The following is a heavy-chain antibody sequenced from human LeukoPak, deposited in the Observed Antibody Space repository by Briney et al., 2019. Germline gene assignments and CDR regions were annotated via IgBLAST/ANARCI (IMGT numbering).Heavy chain of an antibody. CDR1: GGSISSSSYY. J-gene: IGHJ4*02. CDR2: IYYSGST. Sequence: SETLSLTCTVSGGSISSSSYYWGWIRQPPGKGLEWIGNIYYSGSTYYNPSLKSRVTVSVDTSKNQFSLKLSSVTAADTATYYCARYSSGWIDYWGQGTLVTVSS. V-gene: IGHV4-39*01. D-gene: IGHD6-19*01. CDR3: ARYSSGWIDY.